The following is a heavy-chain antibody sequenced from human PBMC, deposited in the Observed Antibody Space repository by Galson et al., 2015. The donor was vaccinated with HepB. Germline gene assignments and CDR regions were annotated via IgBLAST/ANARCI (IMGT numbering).Heavy chain of an antibody. CDR3: ATDQGAVGDTSAFDL. V-gene: IGHV1-24*01. Sequence: SVKVSCKVSGYTLSELSMHWVRQAPGKGLEWMGGFDPGDGETIYAQKFQGRVSMTEDTSTNTASMVLSFLRSDDTAVYYCATDQGAVGDTSAFDLWGQGTMFTVSS. D-gene: IGHD1-26*01. J-gene: IGHJ3*01. CDR2: FDPGDGET. CDR1: GYTLSELS.